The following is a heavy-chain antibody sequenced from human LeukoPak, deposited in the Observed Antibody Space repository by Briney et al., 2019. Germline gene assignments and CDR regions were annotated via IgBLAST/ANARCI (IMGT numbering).Heavy chain of an antibody. V-gene: IGHV4-59*01. CDR1: GGSISTYY. D-gene: IGHD5-12*01. CDR2: IYHSGST. Sequence: WETLSLTCTLSGGSISTYYWSWIRQPPGKGLEWIGYIYHSGSTNYNPSLKSRVTISVDTSKNQFSLKLSSVTAADTAVYYCARGGGYAGPIGYWGQGALVTVSS. J-gene: IGHJ4*02. CDR3: ARGGGYAGPIGY.